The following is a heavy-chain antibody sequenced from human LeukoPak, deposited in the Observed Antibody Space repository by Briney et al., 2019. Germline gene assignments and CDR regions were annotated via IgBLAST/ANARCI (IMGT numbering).Heavy chain of an antibody. D-gene: IGHD5-24*01. Sequence: PGGSLRLSCAASGFTFDDYAMHWVRQAPGKGLEWVSGISWNSGSIGYADSVKGRFTISRDNAKNSLYLQMNSLRAEDMALYYCAKGGMAYYYYYMDVWGKGTTVTVSS. CDR2: ISWNSGSI. V-gene: IGHV3-9*03. J-gene: IGHJ6*03. CDR3: AKGGMAYYYYYMDV. CDR1: GFTFDDYA.